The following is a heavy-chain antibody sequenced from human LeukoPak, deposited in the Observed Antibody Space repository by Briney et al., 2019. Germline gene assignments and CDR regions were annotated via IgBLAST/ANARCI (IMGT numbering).Heavy chain of an antibody. D-gene: IGHD2-15*01. CDR2: INPSGGST. V-gene: IGHV1-46*01. Sequence: ASVKVSCKASGYTFTSYYMHWVRQAPGQGLEWMGIINPSGGSTSYAQKFQGRVTMTRDTSTSTAYMELSSLRSEDTAVYYCARERSLGYCSGGSCYSGWNFDYWGQGTLVTVSS. CDR1: GYTFTSYY. CDR3: ARERSLGYCSGGSCYSGWNFDY. J-gene: IGHJ4*02.